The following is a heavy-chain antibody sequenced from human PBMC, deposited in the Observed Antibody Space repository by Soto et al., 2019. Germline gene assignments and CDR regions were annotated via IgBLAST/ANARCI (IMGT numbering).Heavy chain of an antibody. V-gene: IGHV1-18*01. CDR3: ARGEPDDISIYCYYYMAF. J-gene: IGHJ6*03. Sequence: GLEWMGWISAYNGNTNYAQKLQGRVTMTTDTSTSTAYVELRSLRSDDTAVYYCARGEPDDISIYCYYYMAFWGKGTTVTVSS. CDR2: ISAYNGNT. D-gene: IGHD3-9*01.